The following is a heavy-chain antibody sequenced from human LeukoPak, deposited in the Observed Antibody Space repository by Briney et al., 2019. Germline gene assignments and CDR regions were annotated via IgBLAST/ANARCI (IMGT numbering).Heavy chain of an antibody. V-gene: IGHV3-23*01. D-gene: IGHD3-22*01. CDR1: GFTFSDYA. CDR3: ARDLGVKDYYDSSGYYPEAFQH. J-gene: IGHJ1*01. Sequence: GGSLRLSCAASGFTFSDYALIWVRQAPGKGLEWISAIRGTGGTTYYADSVKGRCTISRDNSRNTVYLQMNSLRAEDTAVYYCARDLGVKDYYDSSGYYPEAFQHWGQGTLVTVSS. CDR2: IRGTGGTT.